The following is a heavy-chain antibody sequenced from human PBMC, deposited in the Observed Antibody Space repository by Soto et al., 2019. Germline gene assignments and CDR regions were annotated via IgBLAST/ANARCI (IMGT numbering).Heavy chain of an antibody. CDR3: ARIFDYYGMEV. Sequence: PSETLSLTCAVSGYSLTSGYYWGWVRQPPGKGLEWLGSIYHGGSIYYNPSLKSRVTISLDTSNNHFSLDLSSVTAADTAVYYCARIFDYYGMEVWGQGNTVT. J-gene: IGHJ6*02. CDR1: GYSLTSGYY. D-gene: IGHD3-3*01. CDR2: IYHGGSI. V-gene: IGHV4-38-2*01.